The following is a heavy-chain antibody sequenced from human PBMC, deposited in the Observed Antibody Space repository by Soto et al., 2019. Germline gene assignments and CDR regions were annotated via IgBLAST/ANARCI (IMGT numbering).Heavy chain of an antibody. V-gene: IGHV3-30-3*01. CDR1: GFTFSSYA. Sequence: ESGGGVVQPGRSLRLSCAASGFTFSSYAMHWVRQAPGKGLEWVAIISYDGSNKYYADSVKGRFTISRDDSKNTLYLQMNSLRAEDTAMYYCARRGSTWYSGPDYWGQGTLVTVSS. D-gene: IGHD6-13*01. CDR3: ARRGSTWYSGPDY. J-gene: IGHJ4*02. CDR2: ISYDGSNK.